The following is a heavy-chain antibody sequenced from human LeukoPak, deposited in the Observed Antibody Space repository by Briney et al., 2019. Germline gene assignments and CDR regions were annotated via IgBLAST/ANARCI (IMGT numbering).Heavy chain of an antibody. D-gene: IGHD1-26*01. CDR2: IYPGDFNT. V-gene: IGHV5-51*01. Sequence: GESLKISCKGSGYIFTNNWIGWVRQMPAKGLELMGIIYPGDFNTRYSPSFQGQVTMTADKSINTAYLQWSSLKSSDTAMYYCAGLISGSYGDAFGIWGQGTVVTVSS. CDR3: AGLISGSYGDAFGI. CDR1: GYIFTNNW. J-gene: IGHJ3*02.